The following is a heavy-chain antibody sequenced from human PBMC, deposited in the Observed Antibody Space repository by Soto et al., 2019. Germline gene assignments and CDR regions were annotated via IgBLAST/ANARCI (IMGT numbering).Heavy chain of an antibody. Sequence: GASVKVSCKASGGTFSSYAISWVRQAPGQGLEWMGGIIPIFGTANYAQKFRSRVTITADESTSTAYMELSSLRSEDTAVYYCARDIGGSYYDILTGSYYYYGMDVWGQGTTVTVSS. V-gene: IGHV1-69*13. J-gene: IGHJ6*02. D-gene: IGHD3-9*01. CDR2: IIPIFGTA. CDR3: ARDIGGSYYDILTGSYYYYGMDV. CDR1: GGTFSSYA.